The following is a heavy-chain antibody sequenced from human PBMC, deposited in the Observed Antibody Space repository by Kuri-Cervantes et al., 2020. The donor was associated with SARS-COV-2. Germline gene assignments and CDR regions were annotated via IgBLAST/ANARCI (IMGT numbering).Heavy chain of an antibody. J-gene: IGHJ6*03. Sequence: ASVKVSCKASGYTFTSYDINWVRQATGQGLERMGWMNPNSGNTGYAQKFQGRVTMTRNTSISTAYMELSSLRSEDTAVYYCARGPSNIVVVPAAIPENYYYYYMDVWGKGTTVTVSS. CDR1: GYTFTSYD. CDR2: MNPNSGNT. D-gene: IGHD2-2*02. CDR3: ARGPSNIVVVPAAIPENYYYYYMDV. V-gene: IGHV1-8*02.